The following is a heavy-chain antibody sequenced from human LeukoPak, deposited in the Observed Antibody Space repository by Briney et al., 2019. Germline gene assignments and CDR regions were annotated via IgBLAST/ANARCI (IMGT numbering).Heavy chain of an antibody. J-gene: IGHJ4*02. D-gene: IGHD3-22*01. CDR1: GFTFSIYW. CDR2: ISTSGGST. Sequence: GGSLRLSCTASGFTFSIYWMSWVRQAPGKGLEWVSGISTSGGSTSYADSVKGRFTISRDNPRNTLYMQMNSLRAEDTAVYYCAIMHRYYDGSGYWVQWGQGTLVTVSS. CDR3: AIMHRYYDGSGYWVQ. V-gene: IGHV3-23*01.